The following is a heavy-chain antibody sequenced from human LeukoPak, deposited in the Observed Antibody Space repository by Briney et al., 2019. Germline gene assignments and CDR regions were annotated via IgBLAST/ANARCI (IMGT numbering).Heavy chain of an antibody. J-gene: IGHJ6*03. Sequence: ASVKVSCKASGYTFTGYYMHWVRQAPGQGLEWVGWINPNSGGTNSAQKFQGRVTMTRDSSISTAFMELSRLRSDDTAVYYCARATDGRFLEWSRDYYYMDVWGKGTTVTVPS. D-gene: IGHD3-3*01. CDR3: ARATDGRFLEWSRDYYYMDV. CDR1: GYTFTGYY. V-gene: IGHV1-2*02. CDR2: INPNSGGT.